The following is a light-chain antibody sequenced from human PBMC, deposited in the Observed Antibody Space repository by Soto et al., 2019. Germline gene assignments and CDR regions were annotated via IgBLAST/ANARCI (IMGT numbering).Light chain of an antibody. CDR3: QQSYSTPRT. CDR2: AAS. Sequence: DIQMTQSPSSLSASVGDRVTITCRASQSISSYLNWYQQKPGNAPKLLMYAASSLQSGVPSRFSGSGSGTDFTLNISSLQPEDFATYYCQQSYSTPRTFGQGTKVEIK. CDR1: QSISSY. V-gene: IGKV1-39*01. J-gene: IGKJ1*01.